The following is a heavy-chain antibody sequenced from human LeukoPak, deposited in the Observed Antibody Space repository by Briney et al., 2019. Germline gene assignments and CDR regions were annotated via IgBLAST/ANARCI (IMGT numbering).Heavy chain of an antibody. V-gene: IGHV4-4*02. D-gene: IGHD3-10*01. CDR2: MHQSGTT. Sequence: SGTLSLTCAVSGGSISSSDWWSWVRQPPGKGLEWIGEMHQSGTTNYNPSLKSRVTMSVDKSKNQLTLKLSSVTAADTAVYFCASADYYRIDFWGQGTLVTVSS. CDR1: GGSISSSDW. CDR3: ASADYYRIDF. J-gene: IGHJ4*02.